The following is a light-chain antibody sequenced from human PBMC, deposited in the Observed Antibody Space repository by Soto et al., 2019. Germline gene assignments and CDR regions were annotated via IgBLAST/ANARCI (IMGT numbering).Light chain of an antibody. J-gene: IGKJ2*01. CDR1: QSVFHKSNNKNY. Sequence: DIVMTQSPDSLAVSLGERATINCKSSQSVFHKSNNKNYLAWYQQKPGQPPKLIIYWTSTRESGVPERFSGSGSGTDFTLTIHRLQAEDGAVYYCHQYYGNPSFGQGTKLEIK. CDR2: WTS. CDR3: HQYYGNPS. V-gene: IGKV4-1*01.